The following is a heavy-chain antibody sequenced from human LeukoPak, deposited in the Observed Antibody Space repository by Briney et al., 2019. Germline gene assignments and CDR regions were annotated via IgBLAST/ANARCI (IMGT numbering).Heavy chain of an antibody. V-gene: IGHV4-39*07. J-gene: IGHJ4*02. Sequence: KPSETLSLTCTVSGGSISSSSYYWGWIRQPPGKGLEWIGSIYYSGSTYYNPSLKSRVTISVDTSKNQFSLKLSSVTAADTAVYYCASTPWDSRNFDYWGQGTLVTVSS. D-gene: IGHD3-22*01. CDR2: IYYSGST. CDR3: ASTPWDSRNFDY. CDR1: GGSISSSSYY.